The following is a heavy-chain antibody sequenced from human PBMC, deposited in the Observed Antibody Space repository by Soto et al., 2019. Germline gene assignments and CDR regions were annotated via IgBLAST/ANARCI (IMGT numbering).Heavy chain of an antibody. Sequence: QVQLEQSGAEVKKPGSSVKVSCKASGGTFNTFAISWVRPAPGQGLEWIGGIIPIFETANYAQRLQDRLTITADESTRTAYMELSRLTSDDPAIYFCATSTSSSWQNDYWGLGTLVVVSS. CDR1: GGTFNTFA. CDR3: ATSTSSSWQNDY. CDR2: IIPIFETA. J-gene: IGHJ4*02. V-gene: IGHV1-69*01. D-gene: IGHD6-13*01.